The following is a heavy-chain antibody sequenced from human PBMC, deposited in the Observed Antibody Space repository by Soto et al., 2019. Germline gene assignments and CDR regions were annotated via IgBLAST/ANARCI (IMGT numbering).Heavy chain of an antibody. V-gene: IGHV3-30-3*01. CDR3: ARVRPGYSYGTVDV. Sequence: QVQLVESGGGVVQPGRSLRLSCAASGFTFSNSAMHWVRQAPGKGLEWVAVISYGGSTEYYADSVKGRFTISRDNSKNRLYLQMYSLRAEDTAVYYCARVRPGYSYGTVDVWGQGTMVTVSS. CDR1: GFTFSNSA. CDR2: ISYGGSTE. J-gene: IGHJ6*02. D-gene: IGHD5-18*01.